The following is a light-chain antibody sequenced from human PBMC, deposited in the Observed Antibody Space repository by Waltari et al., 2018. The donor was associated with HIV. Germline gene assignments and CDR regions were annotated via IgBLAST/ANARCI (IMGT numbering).Light chain of an antibody. CDR1: SSNLGAGYD. J-gene: IGLJ3*02. V-gene: IGLV1-40*01. Sequence: HSVLTQPPSVSGALGPRVTISCTGSSSNLGAGYDVHWYQQLPGTAPKLPIYKNNNRPSGVPDRFSGSKSGTSASLAITGLQAEDEADYHCQSYDSSLSGSRVFGGGTKLTVL. CDR2: KNN. CDR3: QSYDSSLSGSRV.